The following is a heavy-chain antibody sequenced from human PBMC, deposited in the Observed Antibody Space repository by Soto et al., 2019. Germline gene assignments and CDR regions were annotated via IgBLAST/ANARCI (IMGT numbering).Heavy chain of an antibody. D-gene: IGHD2-2*01. CDR2: IYYSGST. J-gene: IGHJ6*02. CDR3: ARVGWAGHCSSTSCYELGNYGMDV. Sequence: SETLSLTCTVSGGSISSGGYYWSWIRQHPGKGLEWIGYIYYSGSTYYNPSLKSRVTISVDTSKNQFSLKLNSVTPADTAVYYCARVGWAGHCSSTSCYELGNYGMDVWGQGTTVTVSS. V-gene: IGHV4-31*03. CDR1: GGSISSGGYY.